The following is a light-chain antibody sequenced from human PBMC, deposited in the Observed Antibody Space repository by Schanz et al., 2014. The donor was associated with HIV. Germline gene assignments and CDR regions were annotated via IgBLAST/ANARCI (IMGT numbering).Light chain of an antibody. V-gene: IGLV1-44*01. CDR1: RSTIERRT. CDR2: NND. Sequence: QSVLTQPPSASGTPGQRVTISCSGSRSTIERRTVDWYQHLPGTAPRLLIHNNDQRPSGVPDRFSGSKSGNTASLTVSGLQAEDEADYYCSSYAGTNNLWVFGGGTKLTVL. CDR3: SSYAGTNNLWV. J-gene: IGLJ3*02.